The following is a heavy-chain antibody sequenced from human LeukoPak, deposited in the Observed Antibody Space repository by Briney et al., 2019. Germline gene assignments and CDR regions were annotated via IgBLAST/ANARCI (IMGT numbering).Heavy chain of an antibody. J-gene: IGHJ4*02. V-gene: IGHV3-23*01. CDR1: GFTFSSYA. CDR3: ATVVPSYYYDSSGFDY. CDR2: ISFIGGST. Sequence: PGGSLRLSCAASGFTFSSYAMSWVRQAPGKGLELVSAISFIGGSTYYADSVKGRFTISRDNSTNTLYLQMNSLRAADTAVYYCATVVPSYYYDSSGFDYWGPGTLVTVSS. D-gene: IGHD3-22*01.